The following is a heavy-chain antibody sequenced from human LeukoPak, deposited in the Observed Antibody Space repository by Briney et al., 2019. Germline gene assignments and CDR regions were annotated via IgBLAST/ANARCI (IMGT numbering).Heavy chain of an antibody. Sequence: ASVKVSCKASGYTFTSYGISWVRQAPGQGLEWMGWTSAYNGNTNYAKKLQGRVTMTTDTSTSTAYMELRSLRSDDTAVYYCAREDSYYDRPDSWFDPWGQGTLVTVSS. V-gene: IGHV1-18*01. CDR2: TSAYNGNT. CDR1: GYTFTSYG. CDR3: AREDSYYDRPDSWFDP. J-gene: IGHJ5*02. D-gene: IGHD3-22*01.